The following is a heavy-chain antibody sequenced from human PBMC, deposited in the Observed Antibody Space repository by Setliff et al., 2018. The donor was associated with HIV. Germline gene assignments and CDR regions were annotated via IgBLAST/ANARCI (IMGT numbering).Heavy chain of an antibody. CDR3: ARYHSDYAPTFDY. V-gene: IGHV3-30*14. CDR2: ISYDGSDK. D-gene: IGHD4-4*01. Sequence: GGSLRLSCAASGFTFSNYAMHWVRQAPVKGLEWVAVISYDGSDKYYADSVKGRFTISRENAKNSLYLQMNNVRAGDTAVYYCARYHSDYAPTFDYWGQGTLVTVSS. J-gene: IGHJ4*02. CDR1: GFTFSNYA.